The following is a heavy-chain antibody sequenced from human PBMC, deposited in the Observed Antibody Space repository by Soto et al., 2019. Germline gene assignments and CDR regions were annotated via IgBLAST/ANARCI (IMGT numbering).Heavy chain of an antibody. V-gene: IGHV3-23*01. CDR3: AKALRVADEGGYRNDYEVATYYFDY. D-gene: IGHD5-18*01. CDR2: IGGSGATT. CDR1: GFTFTTYA. Sequence: GGSLRLSCAASGFTFTTYAMSWVRQAPGKGLEWVSKIGGSGATTYYADSVKGRFAISRDNSKNTVHLQMNSLRVEDTAVYYCAKALRVADEGGYRNDYEVATYYFDYWGQGTLVTVSS. J-gene: IGHJ4*02.